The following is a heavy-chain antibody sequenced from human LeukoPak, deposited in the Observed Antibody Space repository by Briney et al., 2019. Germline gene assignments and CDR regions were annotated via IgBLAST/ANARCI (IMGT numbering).Heavy chain of an antibody. CDR3: ASSAYGDPYYFDY. Sequence: SETLSLTCTVSGGSISSGGYYWSWIRQHPGKGLEWTGYIYYSGSTYYNPSLKSRVTISVDTSKNQFSLKLSSVTAADTAVYYCASSAYGDPYYFDYWGQGTLVTVSS. J-gene: IGHJ4*02. CDR2: IYYSGST. CDR1: GGSISSGGYY. V-gene: IGHV4-31*03. D-gene: IGHD4-17*01.